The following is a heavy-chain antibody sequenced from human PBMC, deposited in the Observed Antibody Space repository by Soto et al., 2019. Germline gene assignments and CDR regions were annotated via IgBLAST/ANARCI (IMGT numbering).Heavy chain of an antibody. CDR3: ARGRYCSTSNCYSLTNYHGMDV. CDR2: IWYDGSHK. CDR1: GFTFSDYV. J-gene: IGHJ6*02. Sequence: GGSLRLSCAASGFTFSDYVIHWVRQAPGKGLEWVALIWYDGSHKYYADSVKGRFTISRDNSKKMLYLQMNSLRAEDTAVYYCARGRYCSTSNCYSLTNYHGMDVWGQGTTVTVSS. D-gene: IGHD2-2*01. V-gene: IGHV3-33*01.